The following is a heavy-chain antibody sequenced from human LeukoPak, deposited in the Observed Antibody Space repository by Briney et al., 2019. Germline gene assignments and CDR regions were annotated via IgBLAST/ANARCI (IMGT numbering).Heavy chain of an antibody. CDR1: GFTFSSYA. CDR2: ISGSGGST. D-gene: IGHD3-10*01. J-gene: IGHJ6*02. CDR3: AKGWFGELLDGMDV. V-gene: IGHV3-23*01. Sequence: GGSLRLSCAASGFTFSSYAMSWVRQAPGKGLEWVSAISGSGGSTYYADSVKGRFTISRDNSKNTLYRQMNSLRAEDTALYYCAKGWFGELLDGMDVWGQGTTVTVSS.